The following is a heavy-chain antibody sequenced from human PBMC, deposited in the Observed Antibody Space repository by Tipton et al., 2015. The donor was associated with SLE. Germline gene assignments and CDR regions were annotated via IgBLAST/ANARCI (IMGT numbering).Heavy chain of an antibody. D-gene: IGHD2-21*01. CDR1: GFTLNNYG. V-gene: IGHV3-30*02. Sequence: SLRLSCAGSGFTLNNYGLHWVRQAPGKGLEWVAFMQYGDNDQYYPDSVKGRFTVSTDVSINTMFLHMKSLRPDDSGVYYCAKGCGGDCNLLDHWGQGTVVTVSS. J-gene: IGHJ4*02. CDR2: MQYGDNDQ. CDR3: AKGCGGDCNLLDH.